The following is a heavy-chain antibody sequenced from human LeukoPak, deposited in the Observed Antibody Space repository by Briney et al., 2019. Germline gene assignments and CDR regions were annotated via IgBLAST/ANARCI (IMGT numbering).Heavy chain of an antibody. CDR2: IYYSGST. Sequence: SETLSLTCTVSGGSISSYYWSWIRQPPGKGLEWIGYIYYSGSTNYNPSLKSRVAISVDTSKNQFSLKLSSVTAADTAVYYCARLYGQYDSSGYYSPFDYWGQGTLVTVSS. CDR3: ARLYGQYDSSGYYSPFDY. CDR1: GGSISSYY. D-gene: IGHD3-22*01. J-gene: IGHJ4*02. V-gene: IGHV4-59*08.